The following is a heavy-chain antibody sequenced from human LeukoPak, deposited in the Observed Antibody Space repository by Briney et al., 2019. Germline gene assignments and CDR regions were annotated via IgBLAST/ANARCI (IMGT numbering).Heavy chain of an antibody. CDR1: GFTFNGYS. J-gene: IGHJ4*02. D-gene: IGHD1-26*01. Sequence: PGGSLRLSCAASGFTFNGYSMHWVRQAPGKGPEYISAISGDGDTTYYADSVKGRFTISRDNSKNTLYLQMGSLRVDDRALYYCAREGSPGTLDYWGQGTLVTVSS. V-gene: IGHV3-64*02. CDR3: AREGSPGTLDY. CDR2: ISGDGDTT.